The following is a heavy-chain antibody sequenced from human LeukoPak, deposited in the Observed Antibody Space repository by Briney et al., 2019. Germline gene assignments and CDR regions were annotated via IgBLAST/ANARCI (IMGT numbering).Heavy chain of an antibody. CDR2: IRTTAEGAKYA. CDR1: GFTFSSYE. J-gene: IGHJ4*02. V-gene: IGHV3-48*03. D-gene: IGHD3-9*01. Sequence: GGSLRLSCAASGFTFSSYEMNWVRQAPGKGLEWISNIRTTAEGAKYAYYADSVKGRVTISRDDGKNTLYLHMNSLRDDDTAVYYCATDQRYAFDYWGQGILVTVSS. CDR3: ATDQRYAFDY.